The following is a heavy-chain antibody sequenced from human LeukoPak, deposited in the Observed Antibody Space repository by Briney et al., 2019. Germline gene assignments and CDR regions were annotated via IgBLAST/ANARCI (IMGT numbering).Heavy chain of an antibody. Sequence: SETLSLTCADYGGPFSGFFWSWIRRPPGKGLEWIGEINHSGTTNYNPSLKSRVAISIDASKNQFSLKLTSVTAADTAVYYCARTGVVPAAIRTYYFDYWGQGTLVTVSS. V-gene: IGHV4-34*01. D-gene: IGHD2-2*01. CDR2: INHSGTT. CDR3: ARTGVVPAAIRTYYFDY. CDR1: GGPFSGFF. J-gene: IGHJ4*02.